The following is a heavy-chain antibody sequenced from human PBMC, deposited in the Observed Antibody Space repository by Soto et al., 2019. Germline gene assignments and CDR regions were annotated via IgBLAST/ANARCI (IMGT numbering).Heavy chain of an antibody. V-gene: IGHV1-3*01. CDR2: INPDNGNT. J-gene: IGHJ3*01. Sequence: VQSGAEVRKPGASVNISCRASGFTFSDNLINWVRQAPGQSLEWVGWINPDNGNTIYSQTFQGRVTISRHSSASIAYVEVTDLTSEDTAVYYCARDILSVGPRGNDAFEVWGQGTMVIVSS. CDR3: ARDILSVGPRGNDAFEV. CDR1: GFTFSDNL. D-gene: IGHD1-26*01.